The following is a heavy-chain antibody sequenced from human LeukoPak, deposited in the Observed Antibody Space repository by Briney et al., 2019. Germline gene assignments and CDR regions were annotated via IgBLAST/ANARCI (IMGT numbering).Heavy chain of an antibody. Sequence: ASVKVSCKASGYTFTTYAMHWVRQAPGQRLEWMGWINAGNGNTKYSQKFQARVTITRDTSASTAYMELSSLRSEGTAVYYCARDPIGSRWPYYFDYWGQGTLVTVSS. D-gene: IGHD2-15*01. CDR2: INAGNGNT. V-gene: IGHV1-3*01. J-gene: IGHJ4*02. CDR3: ARDPIGSRWPYYFDY. CDR1: GYTFTTYA.